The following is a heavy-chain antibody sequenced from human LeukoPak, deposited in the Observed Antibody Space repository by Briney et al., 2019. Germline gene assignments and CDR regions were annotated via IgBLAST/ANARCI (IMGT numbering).Heavy chain of an antibody. Sequence: GASVKVSCKASGYTFTSYYMHWVRQAPGQGLEWMGIINPSGGSTSYAQKFQGRVTMTRDTSTSTVYMELSSLRSEDTAVYYCAASHVLLWFGELLSRLDYYYGMDVWGQGTTVTVSS. CDR3: AASHVLLWFGELLSRLDYYYGMDV. CDR2: INPSGGST. CDR1: GYTFTSYY. V-gene: IGHV1-46*01. D-gene: IGHD3-10*01. J-gene: IGHJ6*02.